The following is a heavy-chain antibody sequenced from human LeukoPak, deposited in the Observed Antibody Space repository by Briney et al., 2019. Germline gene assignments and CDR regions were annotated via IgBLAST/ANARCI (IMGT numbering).Heavy chain of an antibody. J-gene: IGHJ4*02. CDR2: ISAHNGNT. Sequence: GASVKVSCKASGYTFTSYGISWVRQAPGQGLEWMGWISAHNGNTKNAQKIQGRVTMTTDTSASTAYMELRSLGSDDMAVYYCARDAPGRNYGDYRELDYWGQGTLVTASS. V-gene: IGHV1-18*03. CDR1: GYTFTSYG. D-gene: IGHD4-17*01. CDR3: ARDAPGRNYGDYRELDY.